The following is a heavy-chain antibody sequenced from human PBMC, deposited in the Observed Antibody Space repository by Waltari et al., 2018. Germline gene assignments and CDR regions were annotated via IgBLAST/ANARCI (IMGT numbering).Heavy chain of an antibody. CDR1: AGSLSSAGYY. V-gene: IGHV3-23*01. D-gene: IGHD6-6*01. CDR3: ASIAARAVCDY. Sequence: VQLQESGPGLVKPSQTLSLTCTVSAGSLSSAGYYWSCIRQHPGKGLEWDAAFSGRGGSTYYADSVKGRFTISRDNSKNTLYLQMNSLRAEDTAVYYCASIAARAVCDYWGQGTLVTVSS. CDR2: FSGRGGST. J-gene: IGHJ4*02.